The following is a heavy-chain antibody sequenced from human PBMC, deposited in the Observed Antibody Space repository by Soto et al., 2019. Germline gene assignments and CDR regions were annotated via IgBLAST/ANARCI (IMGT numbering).Heavy chain of an antibody. D-gene: IGHD1-26*01. CDR1: GFTFSDHY. CDR3: AREGGTSLRYFAY. J-gene: IGHJ4*02. CDR2: TRNKANSYTT. Sequence: EVQLVESGGGLVQPGGSLRLSCAASGFTFSDHYMDWVRQAPGKGLEWVGRTRNKANSYTTEYAASVKGRFTISRDDSKNSLYLQMNSLKSEDTAVYYCAREGGTSLRYFAYWGQGALVTVSS. V-gene: IGHV3-72*01.